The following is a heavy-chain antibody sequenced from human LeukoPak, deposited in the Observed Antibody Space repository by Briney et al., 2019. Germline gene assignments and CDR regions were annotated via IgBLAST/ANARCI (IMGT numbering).Heavy chain of an antibody. CDR3: ARGTVSGADYYYMDV. CDR1: AYTFTSYG. J-gene: IGHJ6*03. V-gene: IGHV1-18*01. D-gene: IGHD1-26*01. CDR2: ISGSNGNT. Sequence: ASVKVSCKASAYTFTSYGISWVRPAPGQGLEWMGWISGSNGNTKSAQSLQGRVTMTTDTSTSTAYMELRSLRFDDTAVYYCARGTVSGADYYYMDVWGTGTTVTVSS.